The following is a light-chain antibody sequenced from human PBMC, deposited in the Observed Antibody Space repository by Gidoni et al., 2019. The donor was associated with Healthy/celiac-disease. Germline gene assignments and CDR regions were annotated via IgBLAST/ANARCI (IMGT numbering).Light chain of an antibody. CDR1: SSAGGGYNY. V-gene: IGLV2-14*03. Sequence: QSALTQPASVSGSPGQSITISCTATSSAGGGYNYVSCYQQHPGKAPKLMIYDVSNRPSGVSNRFSGSKAGNTASLTISGLQAEDEADYYCSSYTSSSTLVFGGGTKLTVL. CDR2: DVS. J-gene: IGLJ2*01. CDR3: SSYTSSSTLV.